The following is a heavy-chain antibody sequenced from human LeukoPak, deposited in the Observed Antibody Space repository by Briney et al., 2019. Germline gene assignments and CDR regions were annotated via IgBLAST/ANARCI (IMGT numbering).Heavy chain of an antibody. CDR1: DSIFRHYG. Sequence: GGSLRLSCAASDSIFRHYGMHWVRQAPGKGLEWVAVVGDDGTNRHYGDSVKGRFTISRDKSKNAVYLQMDSLRAEDTAVYYCAGGNGYHPLTTYWGQGTLVTVSS. J-gene: IGHJ1*01. CDR3: AGGNGYHPLTTY. CDR2: VGDDGTNR. D-gene: IGHD3-22*01. V-gene: IGHV3-33*01.